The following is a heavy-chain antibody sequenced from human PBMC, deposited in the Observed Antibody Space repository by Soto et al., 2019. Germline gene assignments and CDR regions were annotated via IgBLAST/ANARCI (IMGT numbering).Heavy chain of an antibody. V-gene: IGHV4-59*02. CDR1: GGSVSNSY. Sequence: SETLSLTCTVSGGSVSNSYWGWIRQPPGKGLEWVAYVYYSGSTNYNPSLDSRVTISVDKSKNQFSLKMTSVTGADTAVYYCARGRSHEWELLVQYFDYWGQGTQVTVSS. D-gene: IGHD1-26*01. J-gene: IGHJ4*02. CDR2: VYYSGST. CDR3: ARGRSHEWELLVQYFDY.